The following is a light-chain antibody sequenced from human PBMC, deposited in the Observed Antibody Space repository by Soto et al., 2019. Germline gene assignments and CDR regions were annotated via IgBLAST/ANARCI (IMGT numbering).Light chain of an antibody. J-gene: IGLJ3*02. CDR1: SSDVGGYNY. CDR3: CSYAGTYTWV. Sequence: QSALTQPRSVSGSPGQSVTISCTGTSSDVGGYNYVSWYQQHPGKAPKLMIYDVSQRPSGVPTRFSGSKSDNTASLTISGLQAEDEADYYCCSYAGTYTWVFGGGTKMTVL. V-gene: IGLV2-11*01. CDR2: DVS.